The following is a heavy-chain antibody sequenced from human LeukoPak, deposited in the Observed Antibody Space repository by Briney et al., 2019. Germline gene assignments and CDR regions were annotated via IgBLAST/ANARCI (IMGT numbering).Heavy chain of an antibody. CDR3: ARCSAGQLWELTSFDY. CDR2: IIPIFGIA. Sequence: GASVKLSCKASGGTFSSYAISWVRQAPGQGLEWMGRIIPIFGIANYARKFQGRVTITADKSTSTAYMELSSLRSEDTAVYYCARCSAGQLWELTSFDYWGQGTLVTVSS. D-gene: IGHD5-18*01. V-gene: IGHV1-69*04. J-gene: IGHJ4*02. CDR1: GGTFSSYA.